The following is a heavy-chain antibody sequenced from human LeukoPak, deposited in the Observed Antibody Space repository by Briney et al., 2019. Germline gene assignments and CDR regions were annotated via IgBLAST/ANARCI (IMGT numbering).Heavy chain of an antibody. CDR3: TTDLEDYGDHFDY. D-gene: IGHD4-17*01. Sequence: GGSLRLSCAASGFTFSNAWMSWVRQAPGKGLEWVGRIKSKTDGGTTDYAAPVKGRFTISRDDSKNTLYLQMNGLKTEDTAVYYCTTDLEDYGDHFDYWGQGTLVTVSS. CDR2: IKSKTDGGTT. CDR1: GFTFSNAW. V-gene: IGHV3-15*01. J-gene: IGHJ4*02.